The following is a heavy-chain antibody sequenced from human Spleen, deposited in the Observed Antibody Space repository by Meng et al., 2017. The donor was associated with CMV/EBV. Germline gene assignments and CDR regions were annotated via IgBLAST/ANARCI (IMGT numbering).Heavy chain of an antibody. V-gene: IGHV5-51*01. CDR3: ARSSGTYYKTIFDH. Sequence: GGSLRLSCAGSGYNFDTYWVAWVRQMPGKGLEWMGIIYPGDSDTRYSPSFQGQVTISADKSISTAYLQWSSLKASDTAMYYCARSSGTYYKTIFDHWGQGALVTVSS. CDR1: GYNFDTYW. J-gene: IGHJ1*01. D-gene: IGHD3-10*01. CDR2: IYPGDSDT.